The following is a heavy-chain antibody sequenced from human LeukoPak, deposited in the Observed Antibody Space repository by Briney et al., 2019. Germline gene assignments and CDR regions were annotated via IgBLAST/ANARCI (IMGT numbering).Heavy chain of an antibody. CDR1: GFTFSDYY. CDR2: ISSSGSTI. V-gene: IGHV3-11*01. D-gene: IGHD2-21*02. J-gene: IGHJ4*02. Sequence: GGSLRLSCAASGFTFSDYYMSWIRQAPGKGLEWVSYISSSGSTIYYADSVKGRFTISRDNAKNSLYLQMNSLRAEDTAVYYCARDPSPSQVTAIFDYWGQGTLVTVSS. CDR3: ARDPSPSQVTAIFDY.